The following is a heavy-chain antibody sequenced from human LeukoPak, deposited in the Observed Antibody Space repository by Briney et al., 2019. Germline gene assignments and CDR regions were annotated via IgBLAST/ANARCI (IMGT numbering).Heavy chain of an antibody. Sequence: GGSLRLSCAAPGFTFSSYSMNWVRQAPGKGLEWVSSISSSSSYIYYADSVKGRFTISRDNAKNSLYLQMNSLRAEDTAVYYCASSGYDYVWGSYRPPDYWGQGTLVTVSS. CDR2: ISSSSSYI. J-gene: IGHJ4*02. CDR3: ASSGYDYVWGSYRPPDY. V-gene: IGHV3-21*01. CDR1: GFTFSSYS. D-gene: IGHD3-16*02.